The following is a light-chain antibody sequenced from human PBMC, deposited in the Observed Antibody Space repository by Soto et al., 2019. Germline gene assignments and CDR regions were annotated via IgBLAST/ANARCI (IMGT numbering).Light chain of an antibody. CDR1: QSVSSY. CDR3: QQRSTPLT. CDR2: DAS. J-gene: IGKJ4*01. Sequence: EIVLTQSPATLSLSPGERATLSCRASQSVSSYLAWYQQKPGQAPRLLIYDASSRATGIPARFSGSGSGTDFTLTISSLEREDFAVYYCQQRSTPLTFGGGTKVEIK. V-gene: IGKV3-11*01.